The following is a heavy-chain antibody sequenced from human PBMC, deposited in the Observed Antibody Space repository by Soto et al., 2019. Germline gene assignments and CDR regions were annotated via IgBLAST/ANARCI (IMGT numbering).Heavy chain of an antibody. CDR3: ARPHNSSGWYHVGY. D-gene: IGHD6-19*01. Sequence: EVQRVESGGGLVKPGGSLRLSCAASGFTLSSYSMSWVRQAPGKGLEWVSSISSSSRNIYYADSVKGRFTISRDNAKNSHYLHLISLGAQSTAVYYCARPHNSSGWYHVGYWGQGTLVTVSS. CDR1: GFTLSSYS. J-gene: IGHJ4*02. V-gene: IGHV3-21*01. CDR2: ISSSSRNI.